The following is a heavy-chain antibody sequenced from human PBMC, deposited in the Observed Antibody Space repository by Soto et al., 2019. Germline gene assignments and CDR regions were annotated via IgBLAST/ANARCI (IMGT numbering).Heavy chain of an antibody. Sequence: SQTLSLTCAISGDSVSSNSAAWNWIRQSPSRGLEWLGRTYYRSKWYNDYAVSVKSRITINPDTSKNQLSLQLNSVTPEDTAVYYCARGVSGNSYYYYYGMDVWGQGTTVTVSS. D-gene: IGHD2-21*02. CDR3: ARGVSGNSYYYYYGMDV. J-gene: IGHJ6*02. CDR2: TYYRSKWYN. CDR1: GDSVSSNSAA. V-gene: IGHV6-1*01.